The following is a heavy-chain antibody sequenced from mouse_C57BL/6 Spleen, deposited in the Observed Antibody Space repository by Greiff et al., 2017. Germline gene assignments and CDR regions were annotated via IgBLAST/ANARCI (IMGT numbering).Heavy chain of an antibody. D-gene: IGHD1-1*01. CDR3: ARRDYGRSQFAY. Sequence: EVQRVESGGGLVKPGGSLKLSCAASGFTFSDYGMHWVRQAPEKGLEWVAYISSGSSTIYYADTVKGRFTISRDNAKNTLFLQMTSLRSEDTAMYYCARRDYGRSQFAYWGQGTLVTVSA. CDR1: GFTFSDYG. J-gene: IGHJ3*01. V-gene: IGHV5-17*01. CDR2: ISSGSSTI.